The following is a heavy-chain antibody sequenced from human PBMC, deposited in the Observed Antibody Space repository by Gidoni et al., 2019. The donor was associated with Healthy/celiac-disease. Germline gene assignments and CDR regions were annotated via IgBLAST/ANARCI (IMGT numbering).Heavy chain of an antibody. V-gene: IGHV3-66*02. J-gene: IGHJ6*02. D-gene: IGHD6-6*01. CDR3: ARDQIIAARPGGNYYYGMDV. CDR1: GFTVSSNY. CDR2: IYSGGST. Sequence: EVQLVESGGGLVQPGGSLRLSCAASGFTVSSNYMSWVRQAPGKGLEWVSVIYSGGSTYYADSVKGRFTISRDNSKNTLYLQMNSLRAEDTAVYYCARDQIIAARPGGNYYYGMDVWGQGTTVTVSS.